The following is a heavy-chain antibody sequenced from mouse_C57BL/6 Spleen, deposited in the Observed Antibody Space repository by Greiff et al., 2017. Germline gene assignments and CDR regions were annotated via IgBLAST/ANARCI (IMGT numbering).Heavy chain of an antibody. CDR1: GYAFSSSW. Sequence: VQLQQSGPELVKPGASVKISCKASGYAFSSSWMNWVKQRPGKGLEWIGRIYPGDGDTNYNGKFNGKATLTADKSSSTAYMQLSSLTSEDSAVYFCARDYGSSSWFAYWGQGTLVTVSA. V-gene: IGHV1-82*01. CDR2: IYPGDGDT. J-gene: IGHJ3*01. CDR3: ARDYGSSSWFAY. D-gene: IGHD1-1*01.